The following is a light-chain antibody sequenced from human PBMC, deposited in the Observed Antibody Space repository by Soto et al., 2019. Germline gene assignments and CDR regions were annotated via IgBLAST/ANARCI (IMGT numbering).Light chain of an antibody. J-gene: IGKJ4*01. CDR1: QSLLHSSGRYY. V-gene: IGKV2-28*01. CDR3: IQALQTPFT. CDR2: LGS. Sequence: DIVMPQSPLSLPVTPGEPASISCRSSQSLLHSSGRYYLDWYLQKPGQSPQLLIYLGSHRASGVPDRFSGSGSGTDFTLTNSRVEAEHVGIYYCIQALQTPFTFGGGTRVEIK.